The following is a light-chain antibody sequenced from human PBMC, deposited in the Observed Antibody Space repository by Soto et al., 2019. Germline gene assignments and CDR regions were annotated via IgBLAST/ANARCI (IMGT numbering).Light chain of an antibody. CDR1: QDINKN. V-gene: IGKV1-33*01. Sequence: DIQMAQSPSSLSAPVGDRVTVTCHASQDINKNLIWYQQKPGKAPKLLIYDASDLETGVPSRFSGSGSGTGFTFTISSLQPEDFATYYCQQYESLPLTFGQGTRLEIK. CDR2: DAS. J-gene: IGKJ5*01. CDR3: QQYESLPLT.